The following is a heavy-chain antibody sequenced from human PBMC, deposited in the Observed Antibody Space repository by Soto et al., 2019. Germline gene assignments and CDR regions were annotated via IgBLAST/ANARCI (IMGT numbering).Heavy chain of an antibody. J-gene: IGHJ6*02. Sequence: QVQLVQSGAEVKKPGSSVKVSCKASGGTFSSYAISWVRQAPGQGLEWMGGIIPIFGTANYAQKFQGRVTITADESTRTAYTELSSLRSEDTAVYYCASPGGGRNYYYYGMDVWGQGTTVTVSS. CDR2: IIPIFGTA. D-gene: IGHD1-1*01. CDR3: ASPGGGRNYYYYGMDV. V-gene: IGHV1-69*12. CDR1: GGTFSSYA.